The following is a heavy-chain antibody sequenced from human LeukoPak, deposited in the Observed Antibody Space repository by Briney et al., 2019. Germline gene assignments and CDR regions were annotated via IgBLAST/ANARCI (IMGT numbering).Heavy chain of an antibody. D-gene: IGHD2-15*01. V-gene: IGHV1-2*02. Sequence: ASVKVSCKASGYTFTAYYIHWVRQAPGQGLEWMGWISPNSGDTKYAQKFQGRVTMTRDTSITTAYMELSSLRSDDTAVYYCATAVAAIRFDYWGQGTLVTVSS. CDR2: ISPNSGDT. CDR3: ATAVAAIRFDY. CDR1: GYTFTAYY. J-gene: IGHJ4*02.